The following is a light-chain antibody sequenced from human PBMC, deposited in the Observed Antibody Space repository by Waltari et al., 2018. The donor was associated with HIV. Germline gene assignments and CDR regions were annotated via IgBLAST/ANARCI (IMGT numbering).Light chain of an antibody. CDR3: QQYDQWPPIT. CDR1: QNVNRN. J-gene: IGKJ4*01. CDR2: GAS. Sequence: EIVMTQFPATLSMSPGERVTLSCRASQNVNRNLAWYQQRPGQAPKLLIFGASTRATGVPGRFTGTGSGTDFALTISNLQSDDFAVYFCQQYDQWPPITFGRGTNVEIK. V-gene: IGKV3-15*01.